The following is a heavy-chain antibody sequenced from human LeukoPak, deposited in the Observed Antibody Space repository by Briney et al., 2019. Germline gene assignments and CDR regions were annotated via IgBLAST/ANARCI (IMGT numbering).Heavy chain of an antibody. Sequence: GGSLRLSCTTSGFNFGDYAMTWVRQAPGKGLEWVGFIRSKIYGGTPEYAASVKGRFTISRDDSKGVAYLQMNSLKTEDTAVYYCTRDQTPYYWGQGTLVTVAS. V-gene: IGHV3-49*04. J-gene: IGHJ4*02. CDR2: IRSKIYGGTP. CDR3: TRDQTPYY. CDR1: GFNFGDYA.